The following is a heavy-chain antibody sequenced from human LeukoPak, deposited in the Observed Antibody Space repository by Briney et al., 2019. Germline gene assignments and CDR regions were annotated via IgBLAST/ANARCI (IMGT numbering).Heavy chain of an antibody. Sequence: GGSLRLSCTTSGFNFGDYAMTWVRQAPGKGLEWVGFIRSKIYGGTPEYAASVKGRFTISRDDSKGVAYLQMNSLKTEDTAVYYCTRDQTPYYWGQGTLVTVAS. V-gene: IGHV3-49*04. J-gene: IGHJ4*02. CDR2: IRSKIYGGTP. CDR3: TRDQTPYY. CDR1: GFNFGDYA.